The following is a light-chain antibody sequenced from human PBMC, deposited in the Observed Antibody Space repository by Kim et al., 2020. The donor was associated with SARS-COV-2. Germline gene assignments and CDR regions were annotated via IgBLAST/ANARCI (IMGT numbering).Light chain of an antibody. V-gene: IGKV1-39*01. CDR1: RNIHKF. Sequence: DMQMTQSPSSLSASVGDRVNITCRASRNIHKFLNWYQQKPGRAPNLLMYAASSLQSGVPSRFSGSGSVTDFTLNINNLQPEDFGTYHCPQSFSSPYTCGQGTKLEI. CDR3: PQSFSSPYT. CDR2: AAS. J-gene: IGKJ2*01.